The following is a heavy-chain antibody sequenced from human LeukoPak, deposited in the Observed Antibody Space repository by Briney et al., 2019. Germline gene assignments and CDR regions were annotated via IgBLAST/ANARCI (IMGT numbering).Heavy chain of an antibody. CDR1: GFPFTYFG. D-gene: IGHD2-15*01. V-gene: IGHV3-30*18. CDR2: ISSDGSDK. J-gene: IGHJ4*02. CDR3: AKRGFCSGDTCYSYLFDY. Sequence: GGSLRLSCAASGFPFTYFGMHWVRQAPGKGLEWVSLISSDGSDKDYADSVKGRFAISRDNPKNTLYLQMNSLRPEGTAVYYCAKRGFCSGDTCYSYLFDYWGQGTLVTVSS.